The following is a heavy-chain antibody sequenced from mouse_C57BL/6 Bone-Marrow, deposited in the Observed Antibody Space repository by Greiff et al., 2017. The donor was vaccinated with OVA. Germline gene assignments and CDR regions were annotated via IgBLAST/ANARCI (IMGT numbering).Heavy chain of an antibody. J-gene: IGHJ4*01. CDR3: AREGSSGFYYYAMDY. Sequence: RSGAELVKPGASVSFSSTAPGFNIKDSYMPWVKRRTEKGLGWIGRIDPEDGETKYAPKFQGKATITADTSSNTAYLQLSSLTSEDTAVYYCAREGSSGFYYYAMDYWGQGTSVTVSS. CDR2: IDPEDGET. D-gene: IGHD3-2*02. V-gene: IGHV14-2*01. CDR1: GFNIKDSY.